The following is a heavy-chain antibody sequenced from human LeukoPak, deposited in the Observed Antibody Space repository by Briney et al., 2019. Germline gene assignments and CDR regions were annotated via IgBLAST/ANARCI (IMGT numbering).Heavy chain of an antibody. CDR3: ASGYSGYGVGY. Sequence: GGSLRLSCAASGFTFSSYAMSWVRQAPGRGLVWVSRINTDGSSTTYADSVQGRFTISRDNAKNTLYLQMNSLRAEDTAVYYCASGYSGYGVGYWGQGTLVTVSS. V-gene: IGHV3-74*01. CDR2: INTDGSST. D-gene: IGHD5-12*01. J-gene: IGHJ4*02. CDR1: GFTFSSYA.